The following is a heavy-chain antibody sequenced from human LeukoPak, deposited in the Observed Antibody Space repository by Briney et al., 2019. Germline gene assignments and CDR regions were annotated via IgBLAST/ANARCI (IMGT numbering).Heavy chain of an antibody. CDR3: ASHAHDYDSSGYFDS. Sequence: PGGSLRLSCVVSRLTFNSNAMYWVRQAPGGGLEWVSGISVSGGSEYYADSVKGRFSVSRDNSKHTVYLQMNSLRAEDTAVYFCASHAHDYDSSGYFDSWGQGALVTVSS. CDR2: ISVSGGSE. V-gene: IGHV3-23*01. J-gene: IGHJ4*02. CDR1: RLTFNSNA. D-gene: IGHD3-22*01.